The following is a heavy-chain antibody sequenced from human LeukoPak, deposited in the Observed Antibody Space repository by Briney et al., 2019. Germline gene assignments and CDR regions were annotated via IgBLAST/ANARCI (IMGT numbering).Heavy chain of an antibody. CDR2: ISSSGSTI. Sequence: GGSLRLSCAASGLTFSDYYMSWIRQAPGKGLEWVSYISSSGSTIYYADSVKGRFTISRDNAKNSLYLQMNSLRAEDTAVYYCARVSPIAVAGPTLFDYWGQGTLVTVSS. J-gene: IGHJ4*02. V-gene: IGHV3-11*01. CDR1: GLTFSDYY. D-gene: IGHD6-19*01. CDR3: ARVSPIAVAGPTLFDY.